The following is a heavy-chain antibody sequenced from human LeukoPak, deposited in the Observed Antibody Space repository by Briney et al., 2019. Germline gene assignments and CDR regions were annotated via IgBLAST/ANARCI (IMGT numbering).Heavy chain of an antibody. D-gene: IGHD6-19*01. V-gene: IGHV3-30*02. CDR1: GFTLSIYG. CDR3: AKVGLGWYHIRY. Sequence: GGSLRLSCATSGFTLSIYGMHWVRHAPAKGLEGVAFIRYDGTSQYYTDSVKGRFTISRDKSMNTLYLQMSSLRVEDTPVYYCAKVGLGWYHIRYWGEGTLVTVSS. J-gene: IGHJ4*02. CDR2: IRYDGTSQ.